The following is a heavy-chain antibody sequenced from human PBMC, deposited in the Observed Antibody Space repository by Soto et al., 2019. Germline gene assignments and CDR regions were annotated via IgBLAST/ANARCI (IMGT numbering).Heavy chain of an antibody. J-gene: IGHJ4*02. Sequence: EVQLLESGGGLVQPGGSLRLSCAASGFTFTTYAMNWVRKAPGKGLEWVSAISYSGGSTYYADSVKGRFTISRDNSKSTLYLQMNSLRAEDTALYYCAKDRGQWTKSLVDFWGLGTLVTVSS. CDR2: ISYSGGST. V-gene: IGHV3-23*01. CDR3: AKDRGQWTKSLVDF. CDR1: GFTFTTYA. D-gene: IGHD6-19*01.